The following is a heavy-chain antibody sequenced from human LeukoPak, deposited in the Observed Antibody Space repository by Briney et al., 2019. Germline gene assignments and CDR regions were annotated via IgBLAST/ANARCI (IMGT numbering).Heavy chain of an antibody. CDR2: IGTAGDT. D-gene: IGHD1-26*01. CDR3: VRQQTPHGNFDY. CDR1: GFTFSNHA. V-gene: IGHV3-13*01. J-gene: IGHJ4*02. Sequence: GGSLRLSCATSGFTFSNHAMHWVRQATGKCLEWVSAIGTAGDTFYPGSVKGRFTISRENAKNSLSLQMNSLRAEDTAVYYCVRQQTPHGNFDYWGQGTLVTVSS.